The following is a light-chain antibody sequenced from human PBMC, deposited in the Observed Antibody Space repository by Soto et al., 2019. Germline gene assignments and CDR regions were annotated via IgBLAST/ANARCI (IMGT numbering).Light chain of an antibody. CDR2: KAS. V-gene: IGKV1-5*03. Sequence: QISHAPSSLSSSEGQRGTLTYRASQSISSWLAWHQQKPGKAPKLLIYKASSLESGVPSRFSGSGSGTEFTLTISSLQPEDFATYYCQQYNSYSWTFGQGTKVDIK. CDR3: QQYNSYSWT. J-gene: IGKJ1*01. CDR1: QSISSW.